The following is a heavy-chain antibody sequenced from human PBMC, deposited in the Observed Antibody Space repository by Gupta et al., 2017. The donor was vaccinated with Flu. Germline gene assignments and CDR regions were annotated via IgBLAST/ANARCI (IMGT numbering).Heavy chain of an antibody. CDR3: AGGVGYAAFDF. V-gene: IGHV4-39*01. D-gene: IGHD2-2*01. CDR1: GGSISTDNYH. Sequence: LQLQGSGPGLVKPAETLALSCTVSGGSISTDNYHWALVRQPPGKGLEWIGTIYYSATTYYNPSLRSSATMSLDTSRNQFYLKVRSVTAADTAVYYCAGGVGYAAFDFWGQGSLVSVSS. CDR2: IYYSATT. J-gene: IGHJ4*02.